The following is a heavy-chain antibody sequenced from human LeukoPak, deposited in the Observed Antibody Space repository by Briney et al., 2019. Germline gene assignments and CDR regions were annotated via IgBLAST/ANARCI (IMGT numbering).Heavy chain of an antibody. Sequence: SETLSLTCTVSGGSISSGSYYWSWIRQPAGKGLEWIGRIYTSGSTNYDPSLKSRVTISVDTSKNQFSLKLSSVTAADTAIYYCAREKEWRSFDYWGQGTLVTVSS. CDR3: AREKEWRSFDY. CDR1: GGSISSGSYY. J-gene: IGHJ4*02. D-gene: IGHD2-15*01. CDR2: IYTSGST. V-gene: IGHV4-61*02.